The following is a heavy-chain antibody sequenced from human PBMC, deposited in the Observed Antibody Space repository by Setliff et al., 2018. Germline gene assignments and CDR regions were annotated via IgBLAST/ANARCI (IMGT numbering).Heavy chain of an antibody. CDR2: INPNSGDT. CDR1: GYTFTYFG. D-gene: IGHD2-8*01. Sequence: EASVKVSCKASGYTFTYFGVSWLRLAPGQGLEWMGWINPNSGDTYYAPELQGRVTLTTDTSTTTAYLELRSLTSDDTAVYYCSRLVRYCTTTTCQRASGDDYWGQGTLVTVSS. CDR3: SRLVRYCTTTTCQRASGDDY. V-gene: IGHV1-18*01. J-gene: IGHJ4*02.